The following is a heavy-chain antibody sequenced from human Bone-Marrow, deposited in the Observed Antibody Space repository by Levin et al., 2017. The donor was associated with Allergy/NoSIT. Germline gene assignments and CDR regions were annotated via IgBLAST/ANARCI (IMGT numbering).Heavy chain of an antibody. Sequence: GESLKISCVASGFTFSSYSMNWVRQAPGKGLEWVSYISSSSTTIYYADSVKGRFTISRDNAKNSLYLQMNSLRAEDTAVYYCARAPVDTAMQGAFDIWGQGTMVTVSS. CDR3: ARAPVDTAMQGAFDI. V-gene: IGHV3-48*04. CDR2: ISSSSTTI. J-gene: IGHJ3*02. D-gene: IGHD5-18*01. CDR1: GFTFSSYS.